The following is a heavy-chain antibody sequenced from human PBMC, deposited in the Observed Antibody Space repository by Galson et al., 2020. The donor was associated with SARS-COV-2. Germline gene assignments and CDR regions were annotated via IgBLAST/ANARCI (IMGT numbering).Heavy chain of an antibody. D-gene: IGHD4-17*01. J-gene: IGHJ5*02. V-gene: IGHV4-61*01. CDR3: ARVGANYGDYVGWFDP. CDR2: VYYTGST. Sequence: SQTLSLTCTVSGGSVSSRNYYWSWIRQPPGKGLEWIGYVYYTGSTKYNPSLKSRVNLSVDTSKNQFSLRLSSVTAADTAVYYCARVGANYGDYVGWFDPWGQVTLVSVSS. CDR1: GGSVSSRNYY.